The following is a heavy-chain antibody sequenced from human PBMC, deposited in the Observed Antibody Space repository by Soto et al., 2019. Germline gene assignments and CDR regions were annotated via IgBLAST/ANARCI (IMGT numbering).Heavy chain of an antibody. V-gene: IGHV4-39*01. J-gene: IGHJ5*01. Sequence: PSETLSLTCSVFGDSISVTDYYWAWIRQPLGKGMEWIGDIRYSGTAYYNPSLKSRVTMSVDTSSNQFSLKVTSVTAADTGLYYSARRHIAVSGKDHWFDPWGQGTQVTVSS. CDR3: ARRHIAVSGKDHWFDP. CDR1: GDSISVTDYY. D-gene: IGHD6-19*01. CDR2: IRYSGTA.